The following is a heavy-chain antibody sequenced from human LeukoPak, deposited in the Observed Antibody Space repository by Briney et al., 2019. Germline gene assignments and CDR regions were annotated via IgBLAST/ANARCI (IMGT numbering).Heavy chain of an antibody. CDR2: ISSSGSTI. CDR1: GFTFSTYE. V-gene: IGHV3-48*03. CDR3: GRDLRGFPFYRYYMDV. J-gene: IGHJ6*03. Sequence: PGGSLRLSCAASGFTFSTYEMHWVRQAPGKGLEWVSYISSSGSTISYADSVKGRFTISRDNAKNSLYLQMNSLRAEDAAVYYCGRDLRGFPFYRYYMDVWGKGTTVTVSS. D-gene: IGHD2/OR15-2a*01.